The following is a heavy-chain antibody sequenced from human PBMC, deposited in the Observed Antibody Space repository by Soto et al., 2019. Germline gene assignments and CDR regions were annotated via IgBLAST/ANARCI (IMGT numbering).Heavy chain of an antibody. CDR1: GFTFSSYS. CDR3: AISAVSGWFDP. J-gene: IGHJ5*02. V-gene: IGHV3-21*01. D-gene: IGHD3-10*01. CDR2: ISSSSSYI. Sequence: EVQLVESGGGLVKPGGSLRLSCAASGFTFSSYSMNWVRQAPGKGLEWVSSISSSSSYIYYADSVKGRFTISRDNAKNSLYLQMNSLRAEDTAVYYCAISAVSGWFDPWGQGTLVTVSS.